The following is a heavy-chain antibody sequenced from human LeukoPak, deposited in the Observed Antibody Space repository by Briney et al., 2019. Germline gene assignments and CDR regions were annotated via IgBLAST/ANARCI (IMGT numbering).Heavy chain of an antibody. CDR3: ARERFHGSGAPKFDY. V-gene: IGHV3-23*01. CDR2: ISGSGGSI. D-gene: IGHD3-10*01. CDR1: GLTFSSYA. Sequence: PGGSLRLSCAASGLTFSSYAMSWVRQAPGKGLEWVSAISGSGGSIYYADSVKGRFTISRDNAKNSLYLQMNSLRAEDTAVYYCARERFHGSGAPKFDYWGQGTLVTVSS. J-gene: IGHJ4*02.